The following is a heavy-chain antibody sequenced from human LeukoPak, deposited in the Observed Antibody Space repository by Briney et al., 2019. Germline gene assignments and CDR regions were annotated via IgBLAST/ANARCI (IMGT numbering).Heavy chain of an antibody. D-gene: IGHD5/OR15-5a*01. CDR3: AKDVYGENWFDP. V-gene: IGHV3-33*06. Sequence: GGSLRLSCAASGFSFSNYGFHWVRQAPGKGLEWVADIWYDGSNKYYGDSVKGRFTISRDNSKNTLYLQMNSLRAEDTAVYYCAKDVYGENWFDPWGQGTLVTVSS. CDR1: GFSFSNYG. J-gene: IGHJ5*02. CDR2: IWYDGSNK.